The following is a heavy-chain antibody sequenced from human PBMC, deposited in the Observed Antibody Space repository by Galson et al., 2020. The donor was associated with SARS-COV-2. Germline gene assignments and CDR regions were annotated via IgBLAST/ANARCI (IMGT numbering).Heavy chain of an antibody. V-gene: IGHV1-8*01. CDR3: ARGCSGGDCYNAWFDP. CDR2: MNPNSGDA. CDR1: GYTFSTFA. Sequence: ASVKVSCKASGYTFSTFAINWVRQATGQGLEWMGWMNPNSGDAEYAQKFQGRVTMTRNTAISTAYLELTGLTSDDTALYYCARGCSGGDCYNAWFDPWGQGTLVTVSS. D-gene: IGHD2-21*01. J-gene: IGHJ5*02.